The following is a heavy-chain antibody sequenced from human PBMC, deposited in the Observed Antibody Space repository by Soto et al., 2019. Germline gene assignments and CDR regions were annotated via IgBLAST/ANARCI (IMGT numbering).Heavy chain of an antibody. V-gene: IGHV1-69*13. D-gene: IGHD2-2*01. Sequence: GASVKVSCKASGGTFSSYAISWVRQAPGQGLEWMGGIIPIFGTANYAQKFQGRVTITADESTSTAYMELSSLRSEDTAVYYCALPRLLYCSSTSCYDYYYGMDVWGQGTTVTVSS. CDR3: ALPRLLYCSSTSCYDYYYGMDV. J-gene: IGHJ6*02. CDR2: IIPIFGTA. CDR1: GGTFSSYA.